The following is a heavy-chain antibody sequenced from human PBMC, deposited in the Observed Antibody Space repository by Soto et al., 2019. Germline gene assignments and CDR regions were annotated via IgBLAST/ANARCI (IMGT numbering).Heavy chain of an antibody. CDR3: ATAVAVAGTNDAFDS. CDR2: MNPNSGNT. Sequence: GASVKVSCKASGYTFTSYDINWVRQATGQGLEWMGWMNPNSGNTGYAQKFQGRVTMTRNTSISTAYMELSSLRSEDTAVYYCATAVAVAGTNDAFDSWGQGTMVTVSS. CDR1: GYTFTSYD. V-gene: IGHV1-8*01. D-gene: IGHD6-19*01. J-gene: IGHJ3*02.